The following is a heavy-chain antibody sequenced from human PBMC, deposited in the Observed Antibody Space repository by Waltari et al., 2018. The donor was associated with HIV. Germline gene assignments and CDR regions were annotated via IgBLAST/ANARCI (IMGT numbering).Heavy chain of an antibody. CDR2: ISNNGDII. D-gene: IGHD3-22*01. CDR3: ARDRWYYFDTSDYFYDY. V-gene: IGHV3-11*01. Sequence: QVQLVESGGGFVKPGGSLRLFCSASGFHSRYYYSTLIRQAPGKGLEGISYISNNGDIIYYADSVKGRFTISRDNAKNSLYLQMNSLRAEDTAVYYCARDRWYYFDTSDYFYDYWGQGTLVTVSS. J-gene: IGHJ4*02. CDR1: GFHSRYYY.